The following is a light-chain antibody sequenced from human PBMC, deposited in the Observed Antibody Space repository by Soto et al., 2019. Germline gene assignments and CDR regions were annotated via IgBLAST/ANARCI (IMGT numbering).Light chain of an antibody. CDR1: TSNIGAGYD. J-gene: IGLJ7*01. CDR3: QSFDSSLTVWM. Sequence: QLVLTQPPSVSGAPGQRVTISCTGSTSNIGAGYDVNWYQQLPGTVPKLLIHGNNIRPSGVPDRFSGSKSDTSASLAITGLQTEDEADYYCQSFDSSLTVWMFGGGTQLTVL. CDR2: GNN. V-gene: IGLV1-40*01.